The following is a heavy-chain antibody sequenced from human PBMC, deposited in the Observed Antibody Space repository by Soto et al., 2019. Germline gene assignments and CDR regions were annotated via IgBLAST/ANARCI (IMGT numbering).Heavy chain of an antibody. Sequence: SETLSLTCAVYGGSFSGYYWSWIRQPPGKGLEWIGEINHSGSTNYNPSLKSRVTISVDTSKNQFSLKLSSVTAADTAVYYCAGSSSSGRCDYWGQGTLVTVSS. J-gene: IGHJ4*02. CDR2: INHSGST. CDR1: GGSFSGYY. CDR3: AGSSSSGRCDY. V-gene: IGHV4-34*01. D-gene: IGHD6-6*01.